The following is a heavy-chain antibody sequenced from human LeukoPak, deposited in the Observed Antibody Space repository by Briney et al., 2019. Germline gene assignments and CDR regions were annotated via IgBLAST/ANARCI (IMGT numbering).Heavy chain of an antibody. D-gene: IGHD3-10*02. V-gene: IGHV3-53*01. CDR1: GFTVSSNS. CDR2: IYSGGNT. J-gene: IGHJ6*04. CDR3: AELGITMIGGV. Sequence: SGGSLRLSCTVSGFTVSSNSWSWVRQAPGKGLEWVSFIYSGGNTHYSDSVKGRFTISRDNSKNTLYLQTNSLRAEDTAVYYCAELGITMIGGVWGKGTTVTISS.